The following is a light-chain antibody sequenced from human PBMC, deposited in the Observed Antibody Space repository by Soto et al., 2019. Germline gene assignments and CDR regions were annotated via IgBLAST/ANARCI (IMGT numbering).Light chain of an antibody. V-gene: IGLV1-47*01. Sequence: QSVLTQPPSTTGTPGQRVTISCSGRTSNIGYNFVYWYQHLPGTAPKLLIYRNDERSSGVPDRFSGSKSGTSASLAISGLRSEDEADYYCAAWDGSLSAWVFGGGTKVAVL. CDR2: RND. CDR3: AAWDGSLSAWV. CDR1: TSNIGYNF. J-gene: IGLJ3*02.